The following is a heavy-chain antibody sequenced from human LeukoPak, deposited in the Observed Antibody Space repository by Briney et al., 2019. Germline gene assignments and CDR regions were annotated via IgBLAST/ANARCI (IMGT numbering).Heavy chain of an antibody. CDR3: ARTFYNESSGYYPGP. D-gene: IGHD3-22*01. V-gene: IGHV4-39*01. CDR1: GGSISSRSDY. CDR2: VYYSGNT. Sequence: SETLSLTCTVSGGSISSRSDYWGWIRQPPGKGLEWLGSVYYSGNTYYNPSLKSRVTISVDTSKNQISLKLSSVTAAVTAMYYCARTFYNESSGYYPGPWGQGTLVTVSS. J-gene: IGHJ5*02.